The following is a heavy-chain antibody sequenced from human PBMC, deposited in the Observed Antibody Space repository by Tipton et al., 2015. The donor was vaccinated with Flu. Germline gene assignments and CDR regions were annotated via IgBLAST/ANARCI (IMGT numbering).Heavy chain of an antibody. CDR2: MYVSGST. J-gene: IGHJ4*02. CDR3: ARGSGSGTDVTFYF. CDR1: GGSMSSFY. Sequence: LRLSCTVSGGSMSSFYWTWIRQPAGKGLEWIGRMYVSGSTQYDPSLKSRVTMSVDTSKNQFSLKLSSVTAADTAVYYCARGSGSGTDVTFYFWGQGTLVTVSS. D-gene: IGHD3-10*01. V-gene: IGHV4-4*07.